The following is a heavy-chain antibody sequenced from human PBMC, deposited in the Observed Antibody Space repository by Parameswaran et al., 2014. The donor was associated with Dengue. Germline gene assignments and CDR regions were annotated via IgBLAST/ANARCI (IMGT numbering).Heavy chain of an antibody. J-gene: IGHJ6*02. V-gene: IGHV3-21*01. D-gene: IGHD2-2*01. CDR3: ARSVIPPATYYYQGMDV. Sequence: VRQAPGKGAGWVSSMSSSSTYKNYADSVKGRFSISRDNAKKSLYLQMNSLRVDDTAVYYCARSVIPPATYYYQGMDVWGQGTTVTVSS. CDR2: MSSSSTYK.